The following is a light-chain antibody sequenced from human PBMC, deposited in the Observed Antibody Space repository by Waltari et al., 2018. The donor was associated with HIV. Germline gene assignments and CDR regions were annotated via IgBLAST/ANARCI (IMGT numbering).Light chain of an antibody. CDR2: SDN. CDR1: RSNIGRNF. CDR3: ATWEDSLGGYVV. V-gene: IGLV1-47*02. J-gene: IGLJ2*01. Sequence: QSVVTQPPSASGTPGQRVTISCSGGRSNIGRNFVYWYQQFPGKAPQLLIYSDNQRPSGVPDRFSGSKSGTSASLAISGLQSDDEASYHCATWEDSLGGYVVFGGGTKLTVL.